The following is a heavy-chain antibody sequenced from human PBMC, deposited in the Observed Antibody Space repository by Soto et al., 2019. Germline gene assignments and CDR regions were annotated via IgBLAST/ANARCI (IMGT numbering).Heavy chain of an antibody. V-gene: IGHV3-53*01. Sequence: LRLSCAASGFTVSSNYMSWVRQAPGKGLEWVSVIYSGGSTYYADSVKGRFTISRDNSKNTLYLQMNSLRAEDTAVYYCARDGRHSSPYYYYGMDVWGQGTTVTVSS. D-gene: IGHD6-13*01. J-gene: IGHJ6*02. CDR1: GFTVSSNY. CDR2: IYSGGST. CDR3: ARDGRHSSPYYYYGMDV.